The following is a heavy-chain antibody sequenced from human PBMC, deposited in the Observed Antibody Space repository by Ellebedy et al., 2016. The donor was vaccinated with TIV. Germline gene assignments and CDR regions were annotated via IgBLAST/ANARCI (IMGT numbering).Heavy chain of an antibody. V-gene: IGHV3-73*01. CDR2: IRSKANSYAT. J-gene: IGHJ4*02. CDR1: GFTFSGSA. D-gene: IGHD3-10*01. Sequence: GESLKISXAASGFTFSGSAMHWVRQASGKGLEWVGRIRSKANSYATAYAASVKGRFTISRDDSKNTAYLQMNSLKTEDTAVYYCTRQAGWGYYGSGDYWGQGTLVTVSS. CDR3: TRQAGWGYYGSGDY.